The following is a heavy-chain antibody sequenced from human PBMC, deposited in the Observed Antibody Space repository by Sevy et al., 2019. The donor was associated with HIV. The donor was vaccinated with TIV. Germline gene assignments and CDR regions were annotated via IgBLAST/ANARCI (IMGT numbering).Heavy chain of an antibody. Sequence: GGSLRLSCAASGFSVSTNYMSWVRQAPGKGLEWVSAIYSRGNTYYADSVKGRFTISRDNSKNTVYLQINSLRAEDTAVYYCARETLSGYNLWGQGTRVTVSS. D-gene: IGHD5-12*01. CDR1: GFSVSTNY. CDR3: ARETLSGYNL. J-gene: IGHJ4*02. CDR2: IYSRGNT. V-gene: IGHV3-53*01.